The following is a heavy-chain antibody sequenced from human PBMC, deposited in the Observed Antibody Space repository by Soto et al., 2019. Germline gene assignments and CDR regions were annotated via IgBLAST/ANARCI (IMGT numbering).Heavy chain of an antibody. J-gene: IGHJ4*02. V-gene: IGHV4-59*08. CDR1: GGSISSYY. CDR2: IYYSGST. D-gene: IGHD5-18*01. CDR3: ARRYGSCFDY. Sequence: QVQLQESGPGLVKPSETLSLTCTVPGGSISSYYWSWIRQPPGKGLEWIGYIYYSGSTNYNPSLKSRVIISVDTSKNQFSLKLSSVTAADTAVSYCARRYGSCFDYWGQGTLVTVSS.